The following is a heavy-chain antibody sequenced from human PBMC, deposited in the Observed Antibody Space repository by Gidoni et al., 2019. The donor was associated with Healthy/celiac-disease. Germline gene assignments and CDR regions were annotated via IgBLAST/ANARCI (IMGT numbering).Heavy chain of an antibody. CDR2: IYYSGST. Sequence: LQLQESGPGLVKPSETLCLTCTVSGGSISSSSYYWGWIRQPPGKGLEWIGSIYYSGSTYYNTSLKSRVTISVDTSKNQCSLKLSSVTAADTAVYYCARQVGATYLFDYWGQGTLVTVSS. V-gene: IGHV4-39*01. CDR1: GGSISSSSYY. J-gene: IGHJ4*02. D-gene: IGHD1-26*01. CDR3: ARQVGATYLFDY.